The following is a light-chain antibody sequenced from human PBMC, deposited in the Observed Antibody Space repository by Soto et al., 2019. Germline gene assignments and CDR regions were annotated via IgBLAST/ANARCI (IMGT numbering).Light chain of an antibody. Sequence: QSVLTQPPSASGSPGQSVTISCTGTSSDVGGYDYVSWYQQHPGKAPKLMIFEVSKRPSGVPDRFSGSKSGNTASLTVPGLQAEDEADYYCSSYAGSNILVFGGGTKLTVL. V-gene: IGLV2-8*01. CDR3: SSYAGSNILV. CDR1: SSDVGGYDY. CDR2: EVS. J-gene: IGLJ2*01.